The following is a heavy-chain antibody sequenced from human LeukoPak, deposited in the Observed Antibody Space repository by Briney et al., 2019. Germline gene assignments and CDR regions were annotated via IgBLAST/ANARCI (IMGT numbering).Heavy chain of an antibody. CDR3: AKGLYSSSYPYYFDY. Sequence: GGSLRLSCAASGFTFSSYAMSWVRQAPGEGLEWVSAISGSGGNTYYTDSVKGRFAISRDNSKNTLYLQMNSLRPEDTAVYYCAKGLYSSSYPYYFDYWGQGTLVTVSS. CDR2: ISGSGGNT. J-gene: IGHJ4*02. V-gene: IGHV3-23*01. CDR1: GFTFSSYA. D-gene: IGHD3-22*01.